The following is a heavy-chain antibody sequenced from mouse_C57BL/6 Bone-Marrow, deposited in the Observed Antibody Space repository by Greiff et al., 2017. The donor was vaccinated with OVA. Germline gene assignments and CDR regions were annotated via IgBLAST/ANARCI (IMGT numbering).Heavy chain of an antibody. CDR3: ARPGYDGAWFAY. J-gene: IGHJ3*01. Sequence: EVQLVESGGGLVQPGGSLKLSCAASGFTFSDYGMAWVRQAPRKGPEWVAFISNLAYSIYYADTVTGRFTISRENAKNTLYLEMSSLRSEDTAMYYCARPGYDGAWFAYWGQGTLVTVSA. V-gene: IGHV5-15*01. CDR2: ISNLAYSI. CDR1: GFTFSDYG. D-gene: IGHD2-2*01.